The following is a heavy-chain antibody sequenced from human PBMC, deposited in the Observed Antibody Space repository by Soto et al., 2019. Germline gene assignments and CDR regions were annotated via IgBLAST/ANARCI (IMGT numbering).Heavy chain of an antibody. V-gene: IGHV4-61*01. CDR2: IYYSGSP. CDR1: GGSVSSGSYY. D-gene: IGHD5-18*01. CDR3: ARSSYGYAYYYDGMDV. J-gene: IGHJ6*02. Sequence: QVQLQESGPGLVKPSETLSLTCTVSGGSVSSGSYYWSWIRQPPGKGLEWIGYIYYSGSPNYNPSLTSRVAISVDTSKIQFSLKLSSVNAADTAVYYGARSSYGYAYYYDGMDVWGQGTTVTVSS.